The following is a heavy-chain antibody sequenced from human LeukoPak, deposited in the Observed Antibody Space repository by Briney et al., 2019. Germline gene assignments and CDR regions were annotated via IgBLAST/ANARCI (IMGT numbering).Heavy chain of an antibody. Sequence: PSETLSLTCGVSGGSFSSHYWTWIRQPPGKGLEWIGEINPRGSTNYNPSLESRVTVSADTSRNQLSLSLTSVTAADSAVYFCARGLRQGSAWSWGPKEKSYQYMDVWGTGATVIVSS. J-gene: IGHJ6*04. V-gene: IGHV4-34*01. CDR1: GGSFSSHY. CDR3: ARGLRQGSAWSWGPKEKSYQYMDV. D-gene: IGHD6-19*01. CDR2: INPRGST.